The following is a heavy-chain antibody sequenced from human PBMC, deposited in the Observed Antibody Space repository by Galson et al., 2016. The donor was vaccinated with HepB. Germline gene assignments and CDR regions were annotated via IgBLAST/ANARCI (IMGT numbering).Heavy chain of an antibody. V-gene: IGHV3-48*03. D-gene: IGHD1-26*01. CDR1: GFTLTTYE. CDR3: ARVGYYNYGLDV. J-gene: IGHJ6*02. Sequence: SLRLSCAASGFTLTTYEMNWVRQAPGKGLEWVAYISSNGGTMYYADSVKGRFAISRDNAKNSLYLQMNSLRAEDTALYYCARVGYYNYGLDVWGQGPTVTVSS. CDR2: ISSNGGTM.